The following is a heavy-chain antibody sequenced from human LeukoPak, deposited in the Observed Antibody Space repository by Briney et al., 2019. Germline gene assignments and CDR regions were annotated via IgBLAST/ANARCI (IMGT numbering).Heavy chain of an antibody. CDR3: ARKTTGTTYYFDY. CDR2: ISGSGGST. CDR1: GFAFSSYA. Sequence: GGSLRLSCAASGFAFSSYAMSWVRQAPGKGLEWVSAISGSGGSTNYADSVKGRFTISRDNPKNTLYLQMNSLRAEDTAVYYCARKTTGTTYYFDYWGQGTLVTVSS. D-gene: IGHD1-1*01. J-gene: IGHJ4*02. V-gene: IGHV3-23*01.